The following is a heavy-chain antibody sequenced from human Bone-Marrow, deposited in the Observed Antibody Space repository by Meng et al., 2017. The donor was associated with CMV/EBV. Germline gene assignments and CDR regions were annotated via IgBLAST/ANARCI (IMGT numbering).Heavy chain of an antibody. Sequence: SVKVSCKASGGTFSSYTISWVRQAPGQGLEWMGRIIPILGIANYAQKFQGRVTITADKSTSTAYMELSSLRSEDTAVYYCASSCSSTSCYPYPRDYYGMDVWGQGTTVTVSS. CDR3: ASSCSSTSCYPYPRDYYGMDV. J-gene: IGHJ6*02. CDR1: GGTFSSYT. V-gene: IGHV1-69*02. CDR2: IIPILGIA. D-gene: IGHD2-2*01.